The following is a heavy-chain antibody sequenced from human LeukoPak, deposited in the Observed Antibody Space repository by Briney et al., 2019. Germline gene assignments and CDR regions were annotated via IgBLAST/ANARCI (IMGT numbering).Heavy chain of an antibody. J-gene: IGHJ6*02. CDR3: AGRAAKYGMDV. D-gene: IGHD1-26*01. CDR1: GLTVSSIY. CDR2: IYSSVST. Sequence: GGSLRLSWAPSGLTVSSIYMRWVRHAPKGVLEWVSIIYSSVSTYYAESVKGRFTISRDNSKNTLYLQMNSPRAEDTGLYYCAGRAAKYGMDVWGQGTTVTVSS. V-gene: IGHV3-66*01.